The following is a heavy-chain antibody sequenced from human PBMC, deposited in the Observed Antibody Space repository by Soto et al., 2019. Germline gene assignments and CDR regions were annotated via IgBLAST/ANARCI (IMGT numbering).Heavy chain of an antibody. Sequence: PSETLSLTCTVSGGSISSYYCSWIRQPSGEGLDCIGYIYYSGSTNYNPSLKSRVPISVATSKIQFSLKLSSVTAADTAVYYCARDLRADFWSGYPYYYMDVWGKGTTVTVSS. CDR1: GGSISSYY. D-gene: IGHD3-3*01. CDR2: IYYSGST. J-gene: IGHJ6*03. CDR3: ARDLRADFWSGYPYYYMDV. V-gene: IGHV4-59*01.